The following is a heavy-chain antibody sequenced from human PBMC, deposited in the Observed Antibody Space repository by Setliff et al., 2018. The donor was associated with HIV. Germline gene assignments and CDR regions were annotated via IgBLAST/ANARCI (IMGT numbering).Heavy chain of an antibody. Sequence: GASVKVSCKASAGASNTHALNWVRQAPGQGLEWIGGYIPTLHVTRYAENIERARVTISADTSVGAIYLDLRGLRMEDTAVYYCARVGTYFERLFPPSYYMDLWGAGTSVTVSS. CDR2: YIPTLHVT. J-gene: IGHJ6*03. CDR1: AGASNTHA. D-gene: IGHD3-9*01. CDR3: ARVGTYFERLFPPSYYMDL. V-gene: IGHV1-69*10.